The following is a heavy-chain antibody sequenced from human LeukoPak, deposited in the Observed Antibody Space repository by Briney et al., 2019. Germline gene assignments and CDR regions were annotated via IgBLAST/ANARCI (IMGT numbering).Heavy chain of an antibody. D-gene: IGHD6-6*01. V-gene: IGHV4-31*03. CDR1: GGSISSGGYY. CDR3: ARERYSSSPYYYYYYGMDV. J-gene: IGHJ6*02. CDR2: IYYSGST. Sequence: SQTLSLTCTVSGGSISSGGYYWSWIRQHPGKGLEWIGYIYYSGSTYYNPSLKSRVTISVDTSKNQFSLKLSSVTAADTAVYYCARERYSSSPYYYYYYGMDVWGQGTTVTVS.